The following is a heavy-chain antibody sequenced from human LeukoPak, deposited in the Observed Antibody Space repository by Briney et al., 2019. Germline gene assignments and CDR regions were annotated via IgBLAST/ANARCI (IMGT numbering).Heavy chain of an antibody. D-gene: IGHD6-13*01. CDR2: ISSNGGST. CDR3: ARFGQLAPF. J-gene: IGHJ4*02. Sequence: GGSLRLSCAASGFTFSSYAMHWVRQAPGKGLEYVSAISSNGGSTYYANSVKGRFTISRDNSKNTLYLQMGSLRAEDMAVYYCARFGQLAPFWGQGTLVTVSS. V-gene: IGHV3-64*01. CDR1: GFTFSSYA.